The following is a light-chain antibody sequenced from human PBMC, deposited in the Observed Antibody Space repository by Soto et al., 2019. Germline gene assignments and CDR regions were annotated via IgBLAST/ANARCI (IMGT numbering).Light chain of an antibody. V-gene: IGKV3-11*01. CDR2: DAS. CDR1: HNVSSY. Sequence: EIVLTQSPATLSLPPGERSTLSCRASHNVSSYLAWYQQKPGQAPRLLIYDASNRAAGIPARFSGSGSGTDFTLTISSLVPEDFAVYYCQQRSYWPITFGQGTRLEIK. J-gene: IGKJ5*01. CDR3: QQRSYWPIT.